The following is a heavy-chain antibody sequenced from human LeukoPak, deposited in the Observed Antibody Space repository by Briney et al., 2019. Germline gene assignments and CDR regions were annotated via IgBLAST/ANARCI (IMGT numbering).Heavy chain of an antibody. J-gene: IGHJ4*02. V-gene: IGHV3-74*01. CDR1: GFTYSGSW. D-gene: IGHD2-2*01. CDR2: INSDGSWT. CDR3: VSFYETY. Sequence: PGGSLRLSCAASGFTYSGSWMYWVRQAPGKGLVWVSHINSDGSWTSYADSVKGRFTISKDNAKNTVYLQMNNLRAEDTAVYYCVSFYETYWGRGTLVTVSS.